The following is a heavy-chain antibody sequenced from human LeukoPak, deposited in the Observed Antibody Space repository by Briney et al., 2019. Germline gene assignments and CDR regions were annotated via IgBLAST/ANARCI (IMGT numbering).Heavy chain of an antibody. J-gene: IGHJ6*02. CDR1: GGSISSYY. D-gene: IGHD6-13*01. Sequence: PSETLSLTCTVSGGSISSYYWSWIRQPPGKGLEWIGYIYYSGSTNYNPSLKSRVTISVDTSKDQFSLKLSSVTAADTAVYYCARAAYGMDVWGQGTTVTVSS. CDR2: IYYSGST. CDR3: ARAAYGMDV. V-gene: IGHV4-59*08.